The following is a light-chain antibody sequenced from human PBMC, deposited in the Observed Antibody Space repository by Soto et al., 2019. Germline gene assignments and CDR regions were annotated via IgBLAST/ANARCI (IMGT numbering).Light chain of an antibody. J-gene: IGKJ5*01. CDR1: QVISTS. V-gene: IGKV1-9*01. CDR2: AAS. Sequence: DIQLTQSLSFLSPYLEESVTITCRASQVISTSLAWYQVKPGKAPKLLIYAASTLESGVPSRFSATVSGTEFSLTITSLQPEDFATYYCQQLFVSPITFGQGTRLEIK. CDR3: QQLFVSPIT.